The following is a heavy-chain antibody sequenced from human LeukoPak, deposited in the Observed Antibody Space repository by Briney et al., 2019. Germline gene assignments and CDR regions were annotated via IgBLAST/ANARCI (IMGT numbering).Heavy chain of an antibody. CDR2: IWYDGSNK. CDR3: ARDVLPREVTLGWFDP. V-gene: IGHV3-33*01. Sequence: PGGSLRLSCAASGFTFSSYGMHWVRQAPGKGLEWVAVIWYDGSNKYYADSVKGRFTISRDNSKNTLYLQMNSLRAEDTAVYYCARDVLPREVTLGWFDPWGQGTLVTVSS. CDR1: GFTFSSYG. J-gene: IGHJ5*02. D-gene: IGHD2-21*02.